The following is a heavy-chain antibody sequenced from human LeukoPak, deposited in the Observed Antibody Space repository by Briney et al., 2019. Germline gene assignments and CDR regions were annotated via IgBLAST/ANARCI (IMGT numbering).Heavy chain of an antibody. J-gene: IGHJ4*02. CDR1: GYTFTGYY. Sequence: ASVKVSCKASGYTFTGYYMHWVRQAPGQXXXXXXXXNPNSGGTNYAQKFXXXXTXTXDTSISTAYMELSRLRSDDTAVYYCARDLFAITMVRGVKDYWGQGTLVTVSS. V-gene: IGHV1-2*02. CDR2: XNPNSGGT. D-gene: IGHD3-10*01. CDR3: ARDLFAITMVRGVKDY.